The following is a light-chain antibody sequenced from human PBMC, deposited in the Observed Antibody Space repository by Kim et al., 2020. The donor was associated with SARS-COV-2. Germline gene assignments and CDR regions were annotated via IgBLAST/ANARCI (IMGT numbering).Light chain of an antibody. CDR3: NSRDNTGHGWV. J-gene: IGLJ3*02. Sequence: SSELTQDPAVSVALGRTVRITCQGDSLRKYSANWYQQKPGQAPVIVIYGKNNRPSGIPDRFSGSNSGNTASLSITGAQAEDEADYYCNSRDNTGHGWVFG. V-gene: IGLV3-19*01. CDR2: GKN. CDR1: SLRKYS.